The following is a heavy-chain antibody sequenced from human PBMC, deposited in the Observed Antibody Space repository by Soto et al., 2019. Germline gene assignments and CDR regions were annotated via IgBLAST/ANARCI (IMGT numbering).Heavy chain of an antibody. Sequence: SETLSLTCTVSGGSISSSSYYWGWIRQPPGKGLEWIGSIYYSGSTYYNPSLKSRVTISVDTSKNQFSLKLSSVTAADTAVYYCAARSRIVLRFLEWFPAEDYYFDYWGQGTLVTVSS. D-gene: IGHD3-3*01. CDR1: GGSISSSSYY. CDR2: IYYSGST. V-gene: IGHV4-39*01. J-gene: IGHJ4*02. CDR3: AARSRIVLRFLEWFPAEDYYFDY.